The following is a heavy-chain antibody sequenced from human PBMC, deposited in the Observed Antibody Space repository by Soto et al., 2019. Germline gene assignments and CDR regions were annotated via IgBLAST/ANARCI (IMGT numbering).Heavy chain of an antibody. CDR3: ARTRGEYSSSSWPYYGMDV. CDR2: ISSYNGNT. D-gene: IGHD6-6*01. CDR1: GYTFTAYG. J-gene: IGHJ6*02. V-gene: IGHV1-18*01. Sequence: ASVKVSCKASGYTFTAYGINWVRQAPGQGLEWMGWISSYNGNTHYAQKFQGRVTMTRDTSTSTVYMELSSLRSEDTAVYYCARTRGEYSSSSWPYYGMDVWGQGTTVTVSS.